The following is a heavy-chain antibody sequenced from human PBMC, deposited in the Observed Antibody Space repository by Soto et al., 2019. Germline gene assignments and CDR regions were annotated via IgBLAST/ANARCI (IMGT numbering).Heavy chain of an antibody. CDR3: ATNRGYSYGSRYYYYGMDV. CDR1: GGSFSGYY. J-gene: IGHJ6*02. Sequence: SETLSLTCAVYGGSFSGYYWSWIRQPPGKGLEWIGEINHSGSTNYNPSLKSRVTISVDTSKNQFSLKLSSVTAADTAAYYCATNRGYSYGSRYYYYGMDVWGQGTTVTVSS. D-gene: IGHD5-18*01. V-gene: IGHV4-34*01. CDR2: INHSGST.